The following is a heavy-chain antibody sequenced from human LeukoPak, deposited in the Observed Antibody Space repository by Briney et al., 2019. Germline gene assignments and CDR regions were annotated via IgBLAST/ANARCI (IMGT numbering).Heavy chain of an antibody. D-gene: IGHD6-19*01. Sequence: PGRSLRLSCAASGFTFSSYGMHWVRQAPGKGLEWVAVISYDGSNKYYADSVKGRFTISRDNSKNTLYLQMNSLRAEDTAVYYCARDPQWLVVSHFDYWGQGTLVTVSS. J-gene: IGHJ4*02. CDR1: GFTFSSYG. V-gene: IGHV3-30*19. CDR3: ARDPQWLVVSHFDY. CDR2: ISYDGSNK.